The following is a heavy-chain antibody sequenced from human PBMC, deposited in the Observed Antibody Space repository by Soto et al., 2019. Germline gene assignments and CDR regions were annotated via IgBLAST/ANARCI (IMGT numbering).Heavy chain of an antibody. CDR2: ISWSSATI. D-gene: IGHD2-8*02. V-gene: IGHV3-9*01. J-gene: IGHJ6*02. Sequence: EVQLVESGGGLVQPGRSLRLSCAASGFSFDEYGMHWVRQGPGKGLEWVSGISWSSATIGYADSVKGRFSSSRDNAKRSLYLQMSSLRPEDTALYYCAKSTGGTANGLDVWGQGITVTVSS. CDR1: GFSFDEYG. CDR3: AKSTGGTANGLDV.